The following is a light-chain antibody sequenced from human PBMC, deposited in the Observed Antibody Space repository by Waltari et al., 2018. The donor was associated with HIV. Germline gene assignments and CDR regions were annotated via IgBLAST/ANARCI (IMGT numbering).Light chain of an antibody. CDR1: QFVSNSH. CDR2: ATS. V-gene: IGKV3-20*01. Sequence: ENVLTQSPGTLSLSPGERATLYCRASQFVSNSHLAWYRQKPGQPPELLIYATSSRATGVPDRFSGSGSGTDFTLTISRLEPGDFVVYYCQQYATSPVTFGPGTKVHL. J-gene: IGKJ3*01. CDR3: QQYATSPVT.